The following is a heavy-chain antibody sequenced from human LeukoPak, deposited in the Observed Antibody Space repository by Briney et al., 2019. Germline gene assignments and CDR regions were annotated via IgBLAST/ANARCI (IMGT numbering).Heavy chain of an antibody. Sequence: SETLSLTCTVSGGSLNSLNYYWVWIPPSPGKGLEWIGSTYYSGSTYYNPSLKRRVTLCVDTYKNPISPKQTSVTAADTCMYYWARHSSRAIFYDTGDGFDFWGQGTLVTVSS. V-gene: IGHV4-39*01. D-gene: IGHD2/OR15-2a*01. CDR1: GGSLNSLNYY. J-gene: IGHJ4*02. CDR3: ARHSSRAIFYDTGDGFDF. CDR2: TYYSGST.